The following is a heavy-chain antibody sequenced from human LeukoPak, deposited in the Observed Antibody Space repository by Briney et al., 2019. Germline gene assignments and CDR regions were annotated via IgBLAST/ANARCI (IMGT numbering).Heavy chain of an antibody. D-gene: IGHD6-19*01. CDR1: GYTFTSYD. CDR2: MNPNSGNT. CDR3: ARAKPGYSSGWNGVSDY. Sequence: ASVKVSCKASGYTFTSYDINWVRQATGQGLEWMGWMNPNSGNTGYAQKFRGRVTMTRNTSISTAYMELSSLRSEDTAVYYCARAKPGYSSGWNGVSDYWGQGTLVTVSS. V-gene: IGHV1-8*01. J-gene: IGHJ4*02.